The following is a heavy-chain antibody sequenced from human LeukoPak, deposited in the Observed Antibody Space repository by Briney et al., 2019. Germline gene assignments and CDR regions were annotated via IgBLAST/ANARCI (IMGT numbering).Heavy chain of an antibody. CDR2: INHSGST. CDR1: GGSFSGYY. CDR3: ARGIGGYSYGPADWFDP. J-gene: IGHJ5*02. D-gene: IGHD5-18*01. V-gene: IGHV4-34*01. Sequence: SETLSLTCAVYGGSFSGYYWSWIRLPPGKGLEWIGEINHSGSTNYNPSLKSRVTISVDTSKNQFSLKLSSVTAADTAVYYCARGIGGYSYGPADWFDPWGQGTLVTVSS.